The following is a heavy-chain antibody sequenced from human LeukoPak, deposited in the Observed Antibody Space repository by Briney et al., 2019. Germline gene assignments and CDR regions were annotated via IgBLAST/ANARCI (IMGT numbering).Heavy chain of an antibody. V-gene: IGHV3-30-3*01. CDR1: GFTFSSYA. CDR3: ARDSGSQGYFDY. D-gene: IGHD1-26*01. Sequence: GGSLRLSCAASGFTFSSYAMHWVRQAPGKGLEWVAVISYDGSNKYYADSVKGRFTISRDNSKNTLYLQMNSLRAEDTAVYYCARDSGSQGYFDYWGQGTLVTVSS. CDR2: ISYDGSNK. J-gene: IGHJ4*02.